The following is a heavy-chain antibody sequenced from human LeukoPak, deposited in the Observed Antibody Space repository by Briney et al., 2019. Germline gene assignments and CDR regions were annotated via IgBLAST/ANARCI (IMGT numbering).Heavy chain of an antibody. CDR1: GFTFSLYW. J-gene: IGHJ3*02. CDR2: LNEDGSTA. CDR3: ARRWEPTDAFDI. Sequence: PGGSLRLSCAASGFTFSLYWMHWVRQGPGKGLMWVSRLNEDGSTADYADSVKGRFTISRDNAKNSLYLQMNSLRAEDTAVYYCARRWEPTDAFDIWGQGTMVTVSS. V-gene: IGHV3-74*01. D-gene: IGHD4-23*01.